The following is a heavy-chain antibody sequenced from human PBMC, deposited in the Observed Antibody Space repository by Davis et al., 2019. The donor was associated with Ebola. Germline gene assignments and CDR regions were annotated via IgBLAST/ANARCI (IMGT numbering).Heavy chain of an antibody. CDR2: IYYTGSA. CDR3: SERGGSV. J-gene: IGHJ4*02. V-gene: IGHV4-59*11. D-gene: IGHD3-10*01. Sequence: PSETLSLTCTVSGVSISRHYWSWIRQPPGKRLEWIGSIYYTGSAYYNSSLNSRVTISVATSKNQFSLKLSSVTAADTAMYYCSERGGSVWGQGTLVTVSS. CDR1: GVSISRHY.